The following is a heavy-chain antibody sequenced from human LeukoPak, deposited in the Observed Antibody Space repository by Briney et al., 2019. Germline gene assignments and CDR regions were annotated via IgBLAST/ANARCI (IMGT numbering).Heavy chain of an antibody. CDR1: GFTFSSYS. Sequence: GGSLRLSCAASGFTFSSYSMNWVRQAPGKGLEWVSSISSSSSYIYYADSVKGRFTISRDNAKNSLYLQMNSLRAEDTAVYYCARVLDYYDSSGYPTYYFDYWGQGTLVTVSS. V-gene: IGHV3-21*04. CDR3: ARVLDYYDSSGYPTYYFDY. CDR2: ISSSSSYI. D-gene: IGHD3-22*01. J-gene: IGHJ4*02.